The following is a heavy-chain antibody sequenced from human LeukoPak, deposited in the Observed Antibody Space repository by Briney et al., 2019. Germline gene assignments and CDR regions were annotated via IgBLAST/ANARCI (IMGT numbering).Heavy chain of an antibody. CDR3: ARRGHGYGSPFDY. D-gene: IGHD5-18*01. CDR2: ISSNGGST. CDR1: GFTFSSYS. Sequence: GGSLRLSCAASGFTFSSYSMHWVRQAPGKGLEYVSGISSNGGSTWYAGSVKGRFTISRDNSKNTLDLQMNSLRAEDTAVYYCARRGHGYGSPFDYWGQGTLVTVSS. V-gene: IGHV3-64*02. J-gene: IGHJ4*02.